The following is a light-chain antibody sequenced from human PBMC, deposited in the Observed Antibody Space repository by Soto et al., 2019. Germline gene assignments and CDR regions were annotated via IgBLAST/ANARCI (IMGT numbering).Light chain of an antibody. CDR1: QSISSRL. J-gene: IGKJ1*01. CDR2: GAS. CDR3: QQYHNSPRT. V-gene: IGKV3-20*01. Sequence: EIVLTQSPGTLSLSPGESATLSCRASQSISSRLLAWYQQKPGQAPRLLIYGASSRATGIPDRFSGSGSGTDFTLTISRLEPEDFAVYSCQQYHNSPRTFGQGTKVEIK.